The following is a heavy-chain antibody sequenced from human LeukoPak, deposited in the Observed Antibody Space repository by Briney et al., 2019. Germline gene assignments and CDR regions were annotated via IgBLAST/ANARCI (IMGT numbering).Heavy chain of an antibody. CDR1: GGSISSSSYY. J-gene: IGHJ6*02. D-gene: IGHD4-11*01. CDR3: VSIGYSNYYCGMDV. Sequence: SETLSLTCTVSGGSISSSSYYWGWIRQPPGKGLEWIGSIYYSGSTYYNPSLKSRVTISVDTSKNQFSLKLSSVTAADTAVYYCVSIGYSNYYCGMDVWGQGTTVTVSS. V-gene: IGHV4-39*01. CDR2: IYYSGST.